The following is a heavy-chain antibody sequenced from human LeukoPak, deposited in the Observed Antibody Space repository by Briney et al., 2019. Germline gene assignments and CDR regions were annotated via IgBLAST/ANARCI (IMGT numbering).Heavy chain of an antibody. V-gene: IGHV4-59*01. CDR3: ARVIGYCSGGSCYKYYFDY. CDR2: IYYSGST. J-gene: IGHJ4*02. D-gene: IGHD2-15*01. CDR1: GGSISSYY. Sequence: PSETLSLTCTVSGGSISSYYWSWIRQPPGKGLEWIGYIYYSGSTNYNPSLKSRVTISVDTSKNQFSLKLSSVTAADTAAYYCARVIGYCSGGSCYKYYFDYWGQGTLVTVSS.